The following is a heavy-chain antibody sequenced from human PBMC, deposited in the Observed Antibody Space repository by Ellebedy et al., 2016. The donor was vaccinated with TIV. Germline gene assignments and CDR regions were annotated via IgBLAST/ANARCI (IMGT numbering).Heavy chain of an antibody. D-gene: IGHD2-8*01. CDR1: RFTFSSYW. CDR3: ARLKKYVSPFYAMDV. Sequence: PGGSLRLSCVASRFTFSSYWMSLVRQAPGKGLEWVAALTGISDRIHHADSVKGRFTISRDNSKNPLYLQMNSLRAEETAVYYCARLKKYVSPFYAMDVWGQGTAVTVSS. V-gene: IGHV3-23*01. CDR2: LTGISDRI. J-gene: IGHJ6*02.